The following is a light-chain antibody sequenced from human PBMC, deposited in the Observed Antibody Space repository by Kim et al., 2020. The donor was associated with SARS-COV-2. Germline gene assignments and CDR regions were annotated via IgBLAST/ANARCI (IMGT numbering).Light chain of an antibody. CDR1: NIGSKN. CDR2: RDS. V-gene: IGLV3-9*01. Sequence: SVALGQTARITCGGNNIGSKNVHWYQQKPSQAPVLVIYRDSNRPSGIPERFSGSNSGNTATLTISRAQAGDEAEYYCQVWDSSTAVFGGGTQLTVL. J-gene: IGLJ3*02. CDR3: QVWDSSTAV.